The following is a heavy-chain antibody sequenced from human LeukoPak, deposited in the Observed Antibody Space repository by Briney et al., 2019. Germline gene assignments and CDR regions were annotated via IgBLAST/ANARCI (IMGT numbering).Heavy chain of an antibody. CDR1: GGSISSGSYY. CDR2: IYTSGST. J-gene: IGHJ3*02. D-gene: IGHD7-27*01. V-gene: IGHV4-61*02. CDR3: ARDRNWGSPDAFDI. Sequence: KPSETLSLTCTVSGGSISSGSYYWSWIRQPAGKGLEWIGRIYTSGSTNYNPSLKSRVTISVDTSKNQFSLKLSSVTAADTAVYYCARDRNWGSPDAFDIWGQGTMVTVSS.